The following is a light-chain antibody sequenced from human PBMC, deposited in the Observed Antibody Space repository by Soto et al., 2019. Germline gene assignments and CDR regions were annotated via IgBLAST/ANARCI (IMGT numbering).Light chain of an antibody. CDR2: GSY. Sequence: QSVLTQPPSASGTPGQRVTISCSGSRSNIGSEAVNWFQQLPGTTPKVLIYGSYQRPSGVPDRFSGSKSGTSASLAISGLQSEDEADYYCAARDASLNGYVFGTGTKVTVL. V-gene: IGLV1-44*01. J-gene: IGLJ1*01. CDR3: AARDASLNGYV. CDR1: RSNIGSEA.